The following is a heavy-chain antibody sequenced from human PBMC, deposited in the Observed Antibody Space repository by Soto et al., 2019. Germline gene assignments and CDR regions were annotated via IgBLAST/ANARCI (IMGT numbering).Heavy chain of an antibody. CDR1: GFTFSSYA. D-gene: IGHD3-22*01. J-gene: IGHJ4*02. Sequence: EVQLLESGGGLVQPGGSLRLSCAASGFTFSSYAMSWFRQAPGKGLEWVSSISVSGGSTYYADSVKGRFTISRDNSKSTLFLRMNSLRAEATAVYYCAKAAGSDYYPVDYWGQGTLVTVSS. CDR2: ISVSGGST. V-gene: IGHV3-23*01. CDR3: AKAAGSDYYPVDY.